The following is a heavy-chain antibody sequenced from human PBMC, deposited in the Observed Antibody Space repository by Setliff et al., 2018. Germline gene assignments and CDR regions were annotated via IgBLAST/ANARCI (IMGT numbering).Heavy chain of an antibody. D-gene: IGHD2-8*01. Sequence: GGSLRLSCVGFGFNFKTSSLNWVRQAPGKGLEWLSYVSPRSTFIYYADSVKGRFTISRDNAKNSLYLQMNNLRAEDTAVYYCAREAQYSNGGDGFDVWGRGTMVTVSS. CDR1: GFNFKTSS. CDR3: AREAQYSNGGDGFDV. V-gene: IGHV3-21*05. J-gene: IGHJ3*01. CDR2: VSPRSTFI.